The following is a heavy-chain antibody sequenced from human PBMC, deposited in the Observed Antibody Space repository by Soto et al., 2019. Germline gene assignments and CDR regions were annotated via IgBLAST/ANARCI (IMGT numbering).Heavy chain of an antibody. Sequence: PSEILSLTCAVYGGSFSGYYWTWIRQPPGTGLEWIGEINHSGSTNYNPSLKSRVTTSLDTSKNQFSLKLSSVTAADTATYYCASLNFDILTGYYAFDLWGQGTMVNVSS. D-gene: IGHD3-9*01. V-gene: IGHV4-34*01. CDR2: INHSGST. J-gene: IGHJ3*01. CDR1: GGSFSGYY. CDR3: ASLNFDILTGYYAFDL.